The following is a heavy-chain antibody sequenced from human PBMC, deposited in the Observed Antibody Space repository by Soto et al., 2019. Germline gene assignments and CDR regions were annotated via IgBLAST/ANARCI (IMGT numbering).Heavy chain of an antibody. Sequence: PSETLSLTCAVYGGSFSGYYWSWIRQPPGKGLEWIGEINHSGSTNYNPSLKSRVTISVDTSKNLFSLKLSSVTAADTAVYYCARAHRGYCSSTSCYGRDYWGQGTLVTVSS. V-gene: IGHV4-34*01. CDR2: INHSGST. J-gene: IGHJ4*02. CDR1: GGSFSGYY. CDR3: ARAHRGYCSSTSCYGRDY. D-gene: IGHD2-2*01.